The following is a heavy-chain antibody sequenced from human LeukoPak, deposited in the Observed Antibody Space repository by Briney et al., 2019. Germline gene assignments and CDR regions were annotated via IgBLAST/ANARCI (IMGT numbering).Heavy chain of an antibody. Sequence: TSETLSLTCTVSSGSISSGRYYWSWIRQPAGKGLEWIGRSDISGSTYYNPSLRSRVTISLDTSKNQLSLKLSSVTAADTAVYYCARSKAHLSTSWYGNWFDPWGQGTLVTVSS. J-gene: IGHJ5*02. CDR1: SGSISSGRYY. D-gene: IGHD2-2*01. CDR2: SDISGST. V-gene: IGHV4-61*02. CDR3: ARSKAHLSTSWYGNWFDP.